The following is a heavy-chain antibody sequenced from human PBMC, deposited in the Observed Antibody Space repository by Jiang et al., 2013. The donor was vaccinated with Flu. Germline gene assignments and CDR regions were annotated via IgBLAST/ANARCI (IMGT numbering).Heavy chain of an antibody. D-gene: IGHD3-3*01. Sequence: SGAEVKKPGASVKISCKASGYGFFNHNIHWVRQAPGQRLEWMAWINTGNGNTRIAQIFRGGVTITTDTSANTVYMEVSSLRSEDTAMYYCARGARSVRKDFDYWGQGTLVTVSS. V-gene: IGHV1-3*04. CDR2: INTGNGNT. CDR1: GYGFFNHN. J-gene: IGHJ4*02. CDR3: ARGARSVRKDFDY.